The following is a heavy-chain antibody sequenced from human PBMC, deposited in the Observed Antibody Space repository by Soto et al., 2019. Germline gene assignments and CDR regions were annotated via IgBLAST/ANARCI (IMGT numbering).Heavy chain of an antibody. V-gene: IGHV3-9*01. CDR3: AKARGGIDY. D-gene: IGHD3-16*01. CDR2: ISCDSGSI. J-gene: IGHJ4*02. CDR1: GFTFDDYG. Sequence: EVQLVESGGGLVQPGRSLRLSCVGSGFTFDDYGMHWVRQAPGKGLEWVSGISCDSGSIGYAESVKGRFTISRDNAKNALYLQTNSLRTEDTALYYCAKARGGIDYWGQGTLVTVSS.